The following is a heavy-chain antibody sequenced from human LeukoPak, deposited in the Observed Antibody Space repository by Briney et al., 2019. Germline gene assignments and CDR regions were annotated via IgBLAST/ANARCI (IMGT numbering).Heavy chain of an antibody. J-gene: IGHJ6*02. CDR2: INPSGGST. D-gene: IGHD2-15*01. CDR1: GYTFTSYY. CDR3: ARDTLARYYYYGMDV. Sequence: GASVKVSCKASGYTFTSYYMHWVRQAPGQGLEWMGIINPSGGSTSYAQKFQGRVTMTRDTSTSTVYMELSSLRSEDTAVYYCARDTLARYYYYGMDVWGQGTTVTVSS. V-gene: IGHV1-46*01.